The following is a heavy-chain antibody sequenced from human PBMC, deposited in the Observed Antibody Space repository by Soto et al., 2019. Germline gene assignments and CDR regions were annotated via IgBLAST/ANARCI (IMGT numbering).Heavy chain of an antibody. J-gene: IGHJ4*02. D-gene: IGHD6-13*01. CDR3: AKSIAAAGNLDY. Sequence: GGSLRLSCAASGFTFSSYGMHWVRQAPGKGLEWVAVISYDGSNKYYADSVKGRFTISRDNSKNTLYLQMNSLRAEDTAVYYCAKSIAAAGNLDYWGQGTLVTVSS. V-gene: IGHV3-30*18. CDR1: GFTFSSYG. CDR2: ISYDGSNK.